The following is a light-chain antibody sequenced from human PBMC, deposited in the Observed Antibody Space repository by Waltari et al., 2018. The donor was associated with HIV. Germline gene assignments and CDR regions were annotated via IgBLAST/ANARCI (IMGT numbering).Light chain of an antibody. CDR3: QSYDSSLSGYV. J-gene: IGLJ1*01. Sequence: QSVLTQPPSVSGAPGQRVTISCTGSSSNIGAGYDVHWYQQLLGTAPKLLIYDNTNRPSGVPDRISGSKSGTSASLAITGLQAEDEADYYCQSYDSSLSGYVFGTGTKVTVL. CDR2: DNT. CDR1: SSNIGAGYD. V-gene: IGLV1-40*01.